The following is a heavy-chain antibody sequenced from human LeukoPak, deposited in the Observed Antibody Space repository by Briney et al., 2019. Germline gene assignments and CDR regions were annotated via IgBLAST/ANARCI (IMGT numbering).Heavy chain of an antibody. D-gene: IGHD6-13*01. Sequence: PSETLSLTCAVYGGSFSGYYWSWIRQPPGKGLEWIGEINHSGSTNYNPSLKSRVTISVDTSKNQFSLKLSSVTAADTAVYYCARVKGCMRIAAAGNNWFDPWGQGTLVTVSS. J-gene: IGHJ5*02. CDR1: GGSFSGYY. CDR2: INHSGST. V-gene: IGHV4-34*01. CDR3: ARVKGCMRIAAAGNNWFDP.